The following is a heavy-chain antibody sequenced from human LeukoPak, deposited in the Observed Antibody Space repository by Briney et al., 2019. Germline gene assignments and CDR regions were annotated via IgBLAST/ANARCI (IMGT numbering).Heavy chain of an antibody. CDR3: ARGGRYFDWLFPRSDAFDI. Sequence: PSETLSLTCTVSGGSISSYYWSWIRPPPGKGLEWIGYIYYSGSTNYNPSLKSRVTISVDTSKNQFSLKLSSVTAADTAVYYCARGGRYFDWLFPRSDAFDIWGQGTMVTVSS. D-gene: IGHD3-9*01. CDR1: GGSISSYY. CDR2: IYYSGST. J-gene: IGHJ3*02. V-gene: IGHV4-59*01.